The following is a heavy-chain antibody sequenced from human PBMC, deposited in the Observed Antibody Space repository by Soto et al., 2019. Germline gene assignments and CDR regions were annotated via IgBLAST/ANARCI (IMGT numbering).Heavy chain of an antibody. CDR3: ARGYYGSGNYYNPTRGMDV. J-gene: IGHJ6*02. Sequence: QVQLQESGPGLVKPSQTLSLTCTVSGGSISSGGYYWSWILQHPGKGMEFIGYIYYSGSTYYTTSLRIRVTISVDTSKNQFSLKLSSVAAADTALYWSARGYYGSGNYYNPTRGMDVWGQGTTVTVSS. D-gene: IGHD3-10*01. CDR2: IYYSGST. V-gene: IGHV4-31*03. CDR1: GGSISSGGYY.